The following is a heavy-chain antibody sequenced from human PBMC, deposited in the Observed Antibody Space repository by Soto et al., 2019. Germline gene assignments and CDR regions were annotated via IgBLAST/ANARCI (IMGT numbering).Heavy chain of an antibody. Sequence: SLRLSCAASGXTFDDYAMHWVRQAPGKGLEWVSGISWNSGSIGYADSVKGRFTISRDNAKNSLYLQMNSLRAEYTALYYCAKDIMSVAGQSYFDYWGQGTLVTVSS. CDR1: GXTFDDYA. CDR2: ISWNSGSI. CDR3: AKDIMSVAGQSYFDY. D-gene: IGHD6-19*01. V-gene: IGHV3-9*01. J-gene: IGHJ4*02.